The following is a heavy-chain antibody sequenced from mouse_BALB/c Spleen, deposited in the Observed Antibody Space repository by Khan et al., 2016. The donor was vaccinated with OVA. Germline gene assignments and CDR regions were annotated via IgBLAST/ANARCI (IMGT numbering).Heavy chain of an antibody. J-gene: IGHJ1*01. CDR2: IWAGGST. CDR1: GFSLTSYG. Sequence: QVQLKQSGPGLAAPSQSLSITCTVSGFSLTSYGVHWVRQPPGKGLEWLGVIWAGGSTNYNSALLSRLSISKDNSKSQVFLKMNSLQTDDTAMYYCARDTTVESYWYFDVWGAGTTVTVSS. CDR3: ARDTTVESYWYFDV. V-gene: IGHV2-9*02. D-gene: IGHD1-1*01.